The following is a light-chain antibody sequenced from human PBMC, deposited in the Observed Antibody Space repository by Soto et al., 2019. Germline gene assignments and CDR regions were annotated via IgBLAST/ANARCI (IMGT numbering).Light chain of an antibody. CDR2: AAS. J-gene: IGKJ4*01. Sequence: DIQMTQSPSSLSACVGDRVTITCRASQSISSYLNRYQQRPGKAPNNLIYAASRLQSGVPSRFSRSASWTDFTLSISNLQPEDVATHYCLQSHGFPLIFGGGTKVQIK. CDR1: QSISSY. CDR3: LQSHGFPLI. V-gene: IGKV1-39*01.